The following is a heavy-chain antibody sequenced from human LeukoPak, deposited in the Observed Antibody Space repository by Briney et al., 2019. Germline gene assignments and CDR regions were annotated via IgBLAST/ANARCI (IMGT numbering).Heavy chain of an antibody. J-gene: IGHJ4*02. CDR2: ISGGTT. V-gene: IGHV3-23*01. CDR3: AKSVYHSGNY. CDR1: GFTISTYG. Sequence: PGGSLRLSCAASGFTISTYGMSWVRQAPGKGLGWVSSISGGTTYYADSVKGRFTISRDNSKNTVSLQMNSLRAEDTAVYYCAKSVYHSGNYWGQGTLVTVSS. D-gene: IGHD3-10*01.